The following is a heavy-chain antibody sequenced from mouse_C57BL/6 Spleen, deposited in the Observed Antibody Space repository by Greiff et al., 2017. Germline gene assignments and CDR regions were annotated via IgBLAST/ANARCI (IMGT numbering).Heavy chain of an antibody. D-gene: IGHD3-2*02. V-gene: IGHV1-55*01. CDR2: IYPGSGST. CDR3: GRLRLSAQATDY. CDR1: GYTFTSYW. J-gene: IGHJ2*01. Sequence: QVQLQQPGAELVKPGASVKMSCKASGYTFTSYWITWVKQRPGQGLEWIGDIYPGSGSTNYNEKFKSKATLTVDKSSSTAYMQLSSLTSADSAVYYCGRLRLSAQATDYWGQGTTLTVSS.